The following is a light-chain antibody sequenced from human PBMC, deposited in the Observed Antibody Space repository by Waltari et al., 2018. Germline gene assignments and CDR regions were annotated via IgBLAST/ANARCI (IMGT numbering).Light chain of an antibody. V-gene: IGKV1-33*01. Sequence: DIQMTQSPSSLSASVGDRVTITCQASRDINNYLNWYQQKPGKAPKLLIYDASTLETGVPSRFSGSGSGTDFVFTISSLQSEDFAVYYCQQSNNWPYTFGQGTKLEIK. CDR3: QQSNNWPYT. J-gene: IGKJ2*01. CDR1: RDINNY. CDR2: DAS.